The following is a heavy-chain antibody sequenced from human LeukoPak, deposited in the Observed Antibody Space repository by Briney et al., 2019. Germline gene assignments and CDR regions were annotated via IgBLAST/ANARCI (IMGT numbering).Heavy chain of an antibody. Sequence: SQTLSLACTVSGGSISSGSYYWSWIRQPAGKGLEWIGRIYTSGSTNYNPSLKSRVTISVDTSKNQFSLKLSSVTAADTAVYYCASLWNDGGFDYWGQGTLVTVSS. V-gene: IGHV4-61*02. CDR3: ASLWNDGGFDY. D-gene: IGHD1-1*01. CDR1: GGSISSGSYY. CDR2: IYTSGST. J-gene: IGHJ4*02.